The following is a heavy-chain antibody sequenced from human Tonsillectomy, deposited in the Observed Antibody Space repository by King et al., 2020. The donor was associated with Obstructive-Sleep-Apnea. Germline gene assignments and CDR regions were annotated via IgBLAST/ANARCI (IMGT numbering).Heavy chain of an antibody. CDR2: MNPNSGNT. CDR3: ARAYYGGTTYYYYGMDV. V-gene: IGHV1-8*01. CDR1: GYTFTSYD. J-gene: IGHJ6*02. D-gene: IGHD3-3*01. Sequence: QLVQSGAEVKKPGASVKVSCKASGYTFTSYDINWVRQATGQGLEWMGWMNPNSGNTGYAQKLQGRVTMTRKTSISTAYMELSSLRSEDTAVYYCARAYYGGTTYYYYGMDVWGQGTTVTVSS.